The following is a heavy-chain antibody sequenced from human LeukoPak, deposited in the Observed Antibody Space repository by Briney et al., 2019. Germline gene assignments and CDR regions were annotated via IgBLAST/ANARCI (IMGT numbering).Heavy chain of an antibody. CDR1: GYTFSYYA. Sequence: ASVKVSCKASGYTFSYYAIHWVRQAPGQSLEWMGWITAGTGSTKSTQKFQDRVTISRDTSKTTVYMELRSLTSDDTAVYYCAREGRYSGFDFDFWGQGTLVTVSS. J-gene: IGHJ4*02. D-gene: IGHD5-12*01. CDR3: AREGRYSGFDFDF. CDR2: ITAGTGST. V-gene: IGHV1-3*01.